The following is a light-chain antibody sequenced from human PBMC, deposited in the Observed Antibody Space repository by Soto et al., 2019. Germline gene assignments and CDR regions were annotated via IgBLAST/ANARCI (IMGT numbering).Light chain of an antibody. CDR3: ETWDTNVVV. J-gene: IGLJ2*01. Sequence: QSVLTQSSSASASLGSSVKLTCTLSSGHSTYIIAWHQQQPGKAPRYLMKLEGSGSYNKGSGIPDRSSGSSSGADRYLTISSLPFEDEADYYCETWDTNVVVFGGGTKLTVL. CDR1: SGHSTYI. V-gene: IGLV4-60*02. CDR2: LEGSGSY.